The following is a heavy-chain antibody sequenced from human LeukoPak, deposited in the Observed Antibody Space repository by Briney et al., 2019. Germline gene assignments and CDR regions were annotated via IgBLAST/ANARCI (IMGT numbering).Heavy chain of an antibody. Sequence: GRSLRLSCAASGFTFDDYAMHWVRQAPGKGLEWVSGISWNSGSIGYADSVKGRFTISRDNAKNSLYLQMNSLRAEDTALYYCAKDKWAMVRGVIEDWGQGTLVTVSS. V-gene: IGHV3-9*01. CDR1: GFTFDDYA. CDR3: AKDKWAMVRGVIED. CDR2: ISWNSGSI. D-gene: IGHD3-10*01. J-gene: IGHJ4*02.